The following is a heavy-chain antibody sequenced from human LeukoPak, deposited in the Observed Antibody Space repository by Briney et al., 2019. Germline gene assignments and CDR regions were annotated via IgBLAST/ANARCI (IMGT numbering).Heavy chain of an antibody. CDR1: GGTFNNSA. Sequence: SSVKVSCKTSGGTFNNSAISWVRQAPGQGLEWLGGIMPLFGTAGYARKFQSRVTITKDESTRTVYLELTSLTSDDTAVYYCARDVHGDYGSGWFDPWGQGTLVSVSS. J-gene: IGHJ5*02. D-gene: IGHD4-17*01. CDR3: ARDVHGDYGSGWFDP. V-gene: IGHV1-69*05. CDR2: IMPLFGTA.